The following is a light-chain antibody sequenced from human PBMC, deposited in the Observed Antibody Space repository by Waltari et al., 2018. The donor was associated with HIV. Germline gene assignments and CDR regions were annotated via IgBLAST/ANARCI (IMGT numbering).Light chain of an antibody. V-gene: IGKV1-33*01. CDR3: QQFGSLPVT. CDR1: QDIRKF. J-gene: IGKJ4*01. Sequence: DIQMTQSPSSLSASVGDRVTITCQASQDIRKFLNWYQQKPWKAPKLLIYDASILDAGVSSRFSGSGSGTDFTFTIGSLQAYDIATYYCQQFGSLPVTFGGGTKVEI. CDR2: DAS.